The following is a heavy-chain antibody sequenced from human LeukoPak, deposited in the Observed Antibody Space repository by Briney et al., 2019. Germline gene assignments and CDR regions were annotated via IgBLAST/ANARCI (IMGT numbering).Heavy chain of an antibody. V-gene: IGHV7-4-1*02. CDR3: AREVGLTLDLNSSSWYQLWDFDY. Sequence: ASVKVSCKASGYTFTTYAMNWVRQAPGQGLEWMGWINTNTGNPTYAQGFTGRFVFSLDTSVSTAYLQISSLKAEDTAVYYCAREVGLTLDLNSSSWYQLWDFDYWGQGTLVTVSS. CDR2: INTNTGNP. J-gene: IGHJ4*02. D-gene: IGHD6-13*01. CDR1: GYTFTTYA.